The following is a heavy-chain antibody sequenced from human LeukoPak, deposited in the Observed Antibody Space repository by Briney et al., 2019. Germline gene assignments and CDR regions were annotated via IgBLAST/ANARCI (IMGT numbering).Heavy chain of an antibody. D-gene: IGHD3-10*01. CDR3: ARGISMVRGVIPYYFDY. CDR2: ISAYNGNT. CDR1: GYTFTSYG. J-gene: IGHJ4*02. Sequence: ASVKVSSKASGYTFTSYGISWVRQAPGQGLEWMGWISAYNGNTNYAQKLQGRVTMTTDTSTSTAYMELRSLRSDDTAVYYCARGISMVRGVIPYYFDYWGQGTLVTVSS. V-gene: IGHV1-18*01.